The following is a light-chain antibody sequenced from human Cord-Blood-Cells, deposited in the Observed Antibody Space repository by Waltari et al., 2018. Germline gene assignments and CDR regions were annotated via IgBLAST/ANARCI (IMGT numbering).Light chain of an antibody. CDR1: NIGSKS. Sequence: SYVLTQPPSVSVAPGKTARITCGGNNIGSKSVHWYQEKPGQAPVLVISYDSDRPSGSPGRFAGSNSGNTATLTISRVEAGDETDYYCQVWDSSSDHVVFGGGTKLTVL. J-gene: IGLJ2*01. CDR3: QVWDSSSDHVV. V-gene: IGLV3-21*04. CDR2: YDS.